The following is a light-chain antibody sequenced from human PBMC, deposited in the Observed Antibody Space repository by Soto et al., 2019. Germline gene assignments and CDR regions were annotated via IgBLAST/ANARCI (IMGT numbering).Light chain of an antibody. J-gene: IGKJ3*01. CDR2: DAS. CDR3: QQYGSSPST. CDR1: QSIISG. Sequence: DIQMTQSPSTLSASVGDRVTITCRASQSIISGLAWYQQKPGNAPKLLINDASRLESGVPSRFSGSGSGTEFTLTISRLQPEDFATYYCQQYGSSPSTFGPGTKVDIK. V-gene: IGKV1-5*01.